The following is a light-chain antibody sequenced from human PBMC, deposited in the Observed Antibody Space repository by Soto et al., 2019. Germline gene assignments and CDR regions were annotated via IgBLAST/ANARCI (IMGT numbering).Light chain of an antibody. CDR3: SSYAGNNNLI. Sequence: QSALTQPPSASGSPGQSITISCTGTSSDVGGYNYVSWYQQHPGRAPKLIIYEVSKRPSGVPDRFSGSKSDNTASLTVSGLQTEDEADYYCSSYAGNNNLIFGTGTQLTVL. CDR1: SSDVGGYNY. J-gene: IGLJ1*01. V-gene: IGLV2-8*01. CDR2: EVS.